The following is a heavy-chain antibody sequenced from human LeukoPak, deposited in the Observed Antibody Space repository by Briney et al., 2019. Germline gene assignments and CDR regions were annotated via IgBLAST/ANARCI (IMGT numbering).Heavy chain of an antibody. D-gene: IGHD3-10*01. Sequence: PGGSLRLSCAASGFTVSSNYMSWVRQAPGKGLEWVSVIYSGGTTDYADSVKGRFTISRDSSENTLHLQMNSLRVEDTAVYYCAREGKGPAEDYWGQGTLVTVSS. CDR2: IYSGGTT. CDR3: AREGKGPAEDY. J-gene: IGHJ4*02. V-gene: IGHV3-53*01. CDR1: GFTVSSNY.